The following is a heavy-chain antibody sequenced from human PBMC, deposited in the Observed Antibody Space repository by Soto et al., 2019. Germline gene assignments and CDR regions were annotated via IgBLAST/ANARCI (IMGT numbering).Heavy chain of an antibody. CDR2: ISYDGSNK. D-gene: IGHD5-12*01. Sequence: QVQLVESGGGVVQPGRSLRLSCAASGFTFSSYGMHWVRQAPGKGLEWVAVISYDGSNKYYADSVKGRFTISRDNSKNTLYLQMNSLRAEDTAVSYCAKDRGYSGYDYWFDPWGQGTLVTVSS. J-gene: IGHJ5*02. V-gene: IGHV3-30*18. CDR3: AKDRGYSGYDYWFDP. CDR1: GFTFSSYG.